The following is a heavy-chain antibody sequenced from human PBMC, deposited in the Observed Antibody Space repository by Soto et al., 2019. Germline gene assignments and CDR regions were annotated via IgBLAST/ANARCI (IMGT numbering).Heavy chain of an antibody. J-gene: IGHJ6*02. CDR1: GGTFSSYA. Sequence: GASVEVSCKASGGTFSSYAISWVRQAPGQGLEWMGGIIPIFGTANYAQKFQGRVTITADESTSTAYMELSSLRSEDTAVYYCARALRIAAAGTHNYYYGMDVWGQGTTVTVSS. CDR2: IIPIFGTA. D-gene: IGHD6-13*01. V-gene: IGHV1-69*13. CDR3: ARALRIAAAGTHNYYYGMDV.